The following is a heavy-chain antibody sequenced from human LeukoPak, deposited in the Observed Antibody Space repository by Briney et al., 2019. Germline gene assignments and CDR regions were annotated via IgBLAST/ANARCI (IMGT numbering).Heavy chain of an antibody. D-gene: IGHD3-22*01. V-gene: IGHV1-24*01. J-gene: IGHJ4*02. CDR2: FDPEDGET. CDR3: ATRTYYYDSSGYSYYFDY. Sequence: ASVKVSCKVSGYTLTELSMHWVRQAPGKGLEWMGGFDPEDGETIYAQKFQGRVTMTEDTSTDTAYMELSSLRSEDTAVYYCATRTYYYDSSGYSYYFDYWGQGTLVTVSS. CDR1: GYTLTELS.